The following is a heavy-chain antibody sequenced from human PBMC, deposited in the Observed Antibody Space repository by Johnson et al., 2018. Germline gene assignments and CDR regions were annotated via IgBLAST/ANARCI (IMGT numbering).Heavy chain of an antibody. Sequence: QVQLVESGGGVVQPGRSLRLSCAVSGFTFSSYDMHWVRQAPGKGLEWVTFISYDGSNKYYADSERGRFTISRDNFKNTLYLQMNSLRPEDTAVYYCAKGGEGNEDTPAYYYYMDVWGKGTTVTVTS. CDR1: GFTFSSYD. CDR2: ISYDGSNK. V-gene: IGHV3-30*18. CDR3: AKGGEGNEDTPAYYYYMDV. D-gene: IGHD1-1*01. J-gene: IGHJ6*03.